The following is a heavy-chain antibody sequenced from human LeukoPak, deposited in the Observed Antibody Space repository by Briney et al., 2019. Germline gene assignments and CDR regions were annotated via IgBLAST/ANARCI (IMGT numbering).Heavy chain of an antibody. Sequence: SQTLSLTCTVSGGSISSGGYYWSWIRQHPGKGLEWIGYIYYSGSTYYNPSLKSRVTISVDTSKNQFSLKLSSVTAADTAVYYCARGALQYFDYWGQGTLVTVSS. CDR2: IYYSGST. J-gene: IGHJ4*02. CDR3: ARGALQYFDY. V-gene: IGHV4-31*03. CDR1: GGSISSGGYY. D-gene: IGHD1-26*01.